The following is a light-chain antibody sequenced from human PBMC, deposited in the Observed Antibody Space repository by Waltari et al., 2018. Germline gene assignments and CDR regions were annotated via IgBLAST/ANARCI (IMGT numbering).Light chain of an antibody. J-gene: IGLJ2*01. CDR3: SSYISSSTLEL. Sequence: QSALTQPASMSGSPGQSITISCTGTSSDVGGYNYVSWYQQHPGKAPKLIIYAVSNRPSGCSNHFSGSKSGNTASLTISGLQAEDEADYYCSSYISSSTLELFGGGTSLTVL. CDR2: AVS. CDR1: SSDVGGYNY. V-gene: IGLV2-14*03.